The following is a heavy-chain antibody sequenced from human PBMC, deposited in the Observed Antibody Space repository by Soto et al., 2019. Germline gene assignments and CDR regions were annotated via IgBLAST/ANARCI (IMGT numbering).Heavy chain of an antibody. Sequence: QVQLVHSEAEVKKPGASVKVSCKASGYTFTSYDINWVRQATGQGLEWMGWMNPHSGKTGYAQKFQGRVTMTRNTSISTAYMELSSLTSEDTAVYYCARRIVPAAAGIGMDVWGQGTTVTVSS. CDR3: ARRIVPAAAGIGMDV. D-gene: IGHD2-2*01. J-gene: IGHJ6*02. CDR1: GYTFTSYD. V-gene: IGHV1-8*01. CDR2: MNPHSGKT.